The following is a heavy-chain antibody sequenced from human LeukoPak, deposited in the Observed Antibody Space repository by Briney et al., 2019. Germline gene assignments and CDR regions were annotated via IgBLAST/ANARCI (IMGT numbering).Heavy chain of an antibody. CDR3: ARLRRVRGAGCYFDY. J-gene: IGHJ4*02. CDR2: IYYSGST. Sequence: SETLSLTCTVSGGSISSSSYYWGWIRQPPGKGLEWIGSIYYSGSTYYNPSLKSRVTISVDTSKNQFSLKLSSVTAADTAVYYCARLRRVRGAGCYFDYWGQGTLVTVSS. D-gene: IGHD3-10*01. V-gene: IGHV4-39*01. CDR1: GGSISSSSYY.